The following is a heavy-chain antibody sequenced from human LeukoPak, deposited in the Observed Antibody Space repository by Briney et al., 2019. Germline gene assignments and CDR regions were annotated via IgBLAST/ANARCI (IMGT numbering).Heavy chain of an antibody. CDR1: GYTLTELS. Sequence: ASVKVSCKVSGYTLTELSMHWVRQAPGKGLEWMGGFDPEDGETIYAQKFQGRVTMTGDTSTDTAYVELSSLRSEDTAVYYCARSDNMERTRTLWFGESFNWFDPWGQGTLVTVSS. V-gene: IGHV1-24*01. CDR2: FDPEDGET. J-gene: IGHJ5*02. CDR3: ARSDNMERTRTLWFGESFNWFDP. D-gene: IGHD3-10*01.